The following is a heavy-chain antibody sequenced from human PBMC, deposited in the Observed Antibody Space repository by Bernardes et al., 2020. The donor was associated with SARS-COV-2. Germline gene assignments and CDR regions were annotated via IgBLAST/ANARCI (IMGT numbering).Heavy chain of an antibody. CDR1: GGTFSNYG. Sequence: SVKVSCRASGGTFSNYGVSWVRQASGQGLEWMGGIIPVFNRAYYAQKFQDRVSITADESTGTVYMELSSLRSEDTAVYYCAREFSYESSGYYFFFWGQGTLVTVSS. V-gene: IGHV1-69*13. CDR2: IIPVFNRA. D-gene: IGHD3-22*01. J-gene: IGHJ4*02. CDR3: AREFSYESSGYYFFF.